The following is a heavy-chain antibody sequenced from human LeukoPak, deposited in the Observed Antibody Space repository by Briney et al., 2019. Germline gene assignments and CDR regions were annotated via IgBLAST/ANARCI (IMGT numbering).Heavy chain of an antibody. D-gene: IGHD3-3*01. CDR2: ISGSGGST. V-gene: IGHV3-23*01. CDR1: GFTFSSYA. Sequence: GGSLRLSCAASGFTFSSYAMSWVRQAPGKGLEWVSAISGSGGSTYYADSVKGRFTISRDNSKNTLYLQMNSLRAEDTAVYYCAKYTYYDFWSGYDFDYWGQGTLVTVSS. CDR3: AKYTYYDFWSGYDFDY. J-gene: IGHJ4*02.